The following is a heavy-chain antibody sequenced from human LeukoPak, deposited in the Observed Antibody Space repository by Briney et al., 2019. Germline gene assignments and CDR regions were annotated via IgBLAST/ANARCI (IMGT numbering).Heavy chain of an antibody. J-gene: IGHJ3*02. CDR2: INWSGGTS. CDR1: GFTFDDYG. D-gene: IGHD2-2*01. CDR3: ERVIVSSNSFDAFDI. Sequence: GGSLRLSCAASGFTFDDYGMTWVRQAPGKGLEWVSGINWSGGTSGYADSLRSRFTISRDNANNFLYLQINRLRAEDTALYYCERVIVSSNSFDAFDIWGQGIMVTVSS. V-gene: IGHV3-20*04.